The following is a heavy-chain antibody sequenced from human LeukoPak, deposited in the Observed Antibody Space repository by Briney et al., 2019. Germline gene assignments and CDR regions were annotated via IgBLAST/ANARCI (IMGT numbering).Heavy chain of an antibody. CDR1: GGSISSGGYS. Sequence: EPSETLSLTCAVSGGSISSGGYSWSWIRQPPGKGLEWIGYIYHSGSTYYNPSLKSRVTISVDRSKNQFSLKLSSVTAADTAVYYCAIPEMTTVTTTDAFDIWGQGTMVTVSS. V-gene: IGHV4-30-2*01. CDR2: IYHSGST. D-gene: IGHD4-17*01. CDR3: AIPEMTTVTTTDAFDI. J-gene: IGHJ3*02.